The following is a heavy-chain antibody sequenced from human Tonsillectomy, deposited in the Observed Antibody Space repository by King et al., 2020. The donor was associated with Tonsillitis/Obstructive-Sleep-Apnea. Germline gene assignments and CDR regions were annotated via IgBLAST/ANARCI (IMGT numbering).Heavy chain of an antibody. J-gene: IGHJ2*01. V-gene: IGHV3-30*04. CDR1: GFTFSSYA. D-gene: IGHD2-21*01. Sequence: VQLVESGGGVVQPGRSLRLSCAASGFTFSSYAMHWVRQAPGKGLEWVAVISYDGSNKYYADSVKGRFTISRDNSKNTLYLQMNSLRAEDTAVYYCARDAGLFGDPGWYFDLWGRGTLVTVSS. CDR2: ISYDGSNK. CDR3: ARDAGLFGDPGWYFDL.